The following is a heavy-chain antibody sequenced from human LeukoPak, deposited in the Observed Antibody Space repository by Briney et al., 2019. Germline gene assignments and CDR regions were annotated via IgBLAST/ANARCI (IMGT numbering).Heavy chain of an antibody. CDR1: GFTFSSNW. Sequence: PGGSLRLSCAASGFTFSSNWMQWVRQGPGGGLVWVSHINNDGGGTLYADSVKGRFTISRDNSKNTLYLQMYSLRAEDTAVYYCAKVEGASKASVYWGQGALVTVSS. V-gene: IGHV3-74*03. J-gene: IGHJ4*02. CDR2: INNDGGGT. D-gene: IGHD1-1*01. CDR3: AKVEGASKASVY.